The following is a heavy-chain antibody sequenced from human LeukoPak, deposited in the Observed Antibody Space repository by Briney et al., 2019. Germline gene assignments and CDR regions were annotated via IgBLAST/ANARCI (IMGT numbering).Heavy chain of an antibody. V-gene: IGHV4-59*11. CDR3: ARDMGGPDNY. J-gene: IGHJ4*02. D-gene: IGHD3-16*01. CDR1: VGSISSHY. Sequence: PSETLSLTCTVSVGSISSHYWSWIRQPPGKGLEWIGFIYYSWSTDYNPSLKSRVTISVDTSRTQFSRKLSSVTAADTAVYYCARDMGGPDNYWGQGTLVTVSS. CDR2: IYYSWST.